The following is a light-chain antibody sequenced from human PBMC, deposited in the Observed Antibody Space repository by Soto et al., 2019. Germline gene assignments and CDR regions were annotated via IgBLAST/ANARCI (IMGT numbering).Light chain of an antibody. Sequence: QSVLTQPPSVSGAPGQRVTISCTGSSSNIGAGYDVHWYQQLPETAPKLLIYGNSNRPSGVPDRFSCSKSGTSASLAITGLQAEDEADYYCQSYDSSLSGPVFGTGTKVTVL. V-gene: IGLV1-40*01. CDR1: SSNIGAGYD. CDR3: QSYDSSLSGPV. J-gene: IGLJ1*01. CDR2: GNS.